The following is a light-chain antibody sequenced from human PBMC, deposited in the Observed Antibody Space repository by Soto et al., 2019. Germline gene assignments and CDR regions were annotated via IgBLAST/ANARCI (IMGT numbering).Light chain of an antibody. V-gene: IGLV1-44*01. CDR3: AAWDDSLNGYV. CDR2: SNN. Sequence: QTVLTQAPSASGTPGQGVTISCSGSNSNIGSHTVNWYQQLPGTAPKLLIYSNNQRPSGVPDRFSVSGSGTSASLAISGLQSEDEADYYCAAWDDSLNGYVFGTGTTVTVL. CDR1: NSNIGSHT. J-gene: IGLJ1*01.